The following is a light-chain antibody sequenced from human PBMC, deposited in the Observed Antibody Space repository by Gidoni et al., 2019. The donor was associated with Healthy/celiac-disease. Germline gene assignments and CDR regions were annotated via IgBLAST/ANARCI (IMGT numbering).Light chain of an antibody. Sequence: DIQMTQSPSSLSASVGDRVTITCRASQSSSSYLNWYQQKPGKAPKLLLYAASSLKSGVPSRVCGSGSCTDFTLTISSLQPEDFATYYCQQSYSTRLTFGGGTKVEIK. CDR1: QSSSSY. CDR3: QQSYSTRLT. J-gene: IGKJ4*01. V-gene: IGKV1-39*01. CDR2: AAS.